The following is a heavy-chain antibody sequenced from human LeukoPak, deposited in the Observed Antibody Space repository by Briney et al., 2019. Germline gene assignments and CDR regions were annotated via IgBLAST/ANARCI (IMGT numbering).Heavy chain of an antibody. V-gene: IGHV3-21*01. CDR2: ITSSGAYI. CDR3: ARSPYVWGSYRYYFDY. D-gene: IGHD3-16*02. Sequence: AGGSLRLSCAASGFTFNNYNMNWVRQAPGKALEWVSSITSSGAYIFYADSVKGRFTISRDNSKNTLYLQMNSLRAEDTAVYYCARSPYVWGSYRYYFDYWGQGTLVTVSS. CDR1: GFTFNNYN. J-gene: IGHJ4*02.